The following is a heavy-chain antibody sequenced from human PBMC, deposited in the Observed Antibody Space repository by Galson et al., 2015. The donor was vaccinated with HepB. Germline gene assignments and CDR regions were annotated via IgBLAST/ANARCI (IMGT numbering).Heavy chain of an antibody. CDR3: ARLRDYDAFDI. CDR1: EFTFSTYW. CDR2: INQDGSQK. Sequence: SLRLSCAASEFTFSTYWMTWVRQAPGRGLKWVATINQDGSQKYYVDSLKSRVTITRDNTKNSLYLQMNSLRAEDTAVYYCARLRDYDAFDIWGQGTMVTVSS. V-gene: IGHV3-7*01. J-gene: IGHJ3*02. D-gene: IGHD4-17*01.